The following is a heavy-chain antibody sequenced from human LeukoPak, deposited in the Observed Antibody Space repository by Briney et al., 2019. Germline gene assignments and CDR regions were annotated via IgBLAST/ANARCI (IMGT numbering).Heavy chain of an antibody. Sequence: GGSLRLSCAASGFTFSNHWLHWVRQAPGKGLVWVSRINGDGTSTIYADSAKGRFTISRDNAESTVYLQMNSLRAEDTAVYYCARTGSGGDLDIWGQGTMVTVSS. V-gene: IGHV3-74*01. CDR3: ARTGSGGDLDI. J-gene: IGHJ3*02. CDR2: INGDGTST. D-gene: IGHD2-15*01. CDR1: GFTFSNHW.